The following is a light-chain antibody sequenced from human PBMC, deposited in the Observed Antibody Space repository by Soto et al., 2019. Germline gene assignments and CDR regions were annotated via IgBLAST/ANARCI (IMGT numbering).Light chain of an antibody. Sequence: EIVLTQSPGTLSLSVGERATLSCRASQSVTNSYLAWYQQKPGQAPRLLMYGASRRAIGIPDRFSGSGSGTDFTLTISRLEPEDFAVYYCQQYGSSPATFGQGTRLEIK. CDR1: QSVTNSY. CDR3: QQYGSSPAT. V-gene: IGKV3-20*01. CDR2: GAS. J-gene: IGKJ5*01.